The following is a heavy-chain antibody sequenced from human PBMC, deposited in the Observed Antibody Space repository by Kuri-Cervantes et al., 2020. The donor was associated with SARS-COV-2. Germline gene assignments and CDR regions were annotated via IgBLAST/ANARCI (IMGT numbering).Heavy chain of an antibody. J-gene: IGHJ4*02. D-gene: IGHD3-22*01. CDR2: IKGDGSVT. CDR3: AREVDFSYDSSGYLEY. Sequence: GGSLRLSCAASGFTFSNYWMTWVRQAPGKGLEWVANIKGDGSVTHYLDSVKGRFTISRDNATNSVYLEMNTVRAEDTAVYYCAREVDFSYDSSGYLEYWGQGTLVTVSS. V-gene: IGHV3-7*01. CDR1: GFTFSNYW.